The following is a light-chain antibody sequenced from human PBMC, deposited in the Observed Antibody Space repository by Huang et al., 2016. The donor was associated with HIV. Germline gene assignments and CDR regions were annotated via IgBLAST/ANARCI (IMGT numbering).Light chain of an antibody. J-gene: IGKJ4*01. V-gene: IGKV3-11*01. CDR3: QQRASWLT. CDR1: QSVNNY. Sequence: EIVLTQSPVTLSLSPGDRATLSCRASQSVNNYLAWYQQKPGQAPMLLIYDASNRATGIPARFSGTGSGTDFTRTISSLEPEDFALYYCQQRASWLTFGGGTAVEV. CDR2: DAS.